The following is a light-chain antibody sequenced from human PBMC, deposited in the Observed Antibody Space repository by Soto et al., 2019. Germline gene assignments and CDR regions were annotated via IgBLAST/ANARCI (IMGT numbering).Light chain of an antibody. CDR2: DSN. CDR3: ATWDSSLTGEV. CDR1: NSNIGNNY. V-gene: IGLV1-51*01. J-gene: IGLJ2*01. Sequence: QSVLTQPPSVSAAPGQKVTISCSGSNSNIGNNYVSWFQQLPGTAPKLLIYDSNKRPSGIPDRFSGSKSGTSATLDITGLQTGDEADYYCATWDSSLTGEVFGGGTTLTVL.